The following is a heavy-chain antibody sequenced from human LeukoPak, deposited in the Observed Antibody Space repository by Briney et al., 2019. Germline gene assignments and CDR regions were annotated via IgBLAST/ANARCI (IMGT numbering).Heavy chain of an antibody. Sequence: SETLSLTCTVSGGFISSGSYYWSWIRQPAGKGLEWIGRIYTSGSTNYNPSLKSRVTISVDTSKNQFSLKLSSVTAADTAVYYCARIPSLGRYYFDYWGQGTLVTVSS. CDR2: IYTSGST. CDR1: GGFISSGSYY. CDR3: ARIPSLGRYYFDY. D-gene: IGHD3-16*01. J-gene: IGHJ4*02. V-gene: IGHV4-61*02.